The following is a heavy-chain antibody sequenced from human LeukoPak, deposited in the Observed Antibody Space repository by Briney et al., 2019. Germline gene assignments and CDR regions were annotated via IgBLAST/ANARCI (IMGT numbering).Heavy chain of an antibody. J-gene: IGHJ6*03. D-gene: IGHD3-3*01. Sequence: GESLKISCKASGYTFTNYWIGWVRQMPGKGLEWMGIIYPDDSDTKYSPSFRGHVTISVDESISTAYLQWSSLKASDTAIYYCARHEVGGDSSSGYEYYYYMDVWGKGIAVTVFS. CDR2: IYPDDSDT. CDR3: ARHEVGGDSSSGYEYYYYMDV. CDR1: GYTFTNYW. V-gene: IGHV5-51*01.